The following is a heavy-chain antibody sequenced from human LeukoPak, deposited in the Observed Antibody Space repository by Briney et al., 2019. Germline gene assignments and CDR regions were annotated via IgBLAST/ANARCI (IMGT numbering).Heavy chain of an antibody. V-gene: IGHV3-48*03. D-gene: IGHD2-15*01. CDR2: ISSSGTAI. CDR1: RFTFSGYE. J-gene: IGHJ4*02. Sequence: PGGSLRLSCAASRFTFSGYEMNWVRQAPGKGLEWVSYISSSGTAIYYADSVKGRFTISRDNAKNSLSMQMNSLRAEDTAVYYCGSGGDCSGGSCYFDYWGQGTLVTVSS. CDR3: GSGGDCSGGSCYFDY.